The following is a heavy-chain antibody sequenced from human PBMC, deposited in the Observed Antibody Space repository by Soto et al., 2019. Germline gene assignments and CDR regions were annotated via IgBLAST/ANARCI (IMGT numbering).Heavy chain of an antibody. J-gene: IGHJ5*02. CDR3: DRQVPAAIRLGWFDP. V-gene: IGHV4-39*02. CDR1: CAAMSRSTYD. D-gene: IGHD2-2*02. CDR2: IYYSGST. Sequence: ETLSLTSNNSCAAMSRSTYDSGRFHQPRGKGRECTGSIYYSGSTYYRPSLKRRVTISVDTSKNHFSLKLSHVSAADTAVYYCDRQVPAAIRLGWFDPWGQGTLVPGSS.